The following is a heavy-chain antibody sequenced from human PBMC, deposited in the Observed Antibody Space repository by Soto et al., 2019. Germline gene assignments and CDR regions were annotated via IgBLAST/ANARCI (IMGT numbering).Heavy chain of an antibody. V-gene: IGHV4-39*01. J-gene: IGHJ4*02. D-gene: IGHD6-19*01. Sequence: PSETLSLTCTVSGGSISSSSYYWGWIRQPPGKGPEWIGSIYYSGSTYYNPSLKSRVTISVDTSKNQFSLKLSSVTAADTAVYYCARRGVAGPEPFDYWGQGTLVTVSS. CDR1: GGSISSSSYY. CDR2: IYYSGST. CDR3: ARRGVAGPEPFDY.